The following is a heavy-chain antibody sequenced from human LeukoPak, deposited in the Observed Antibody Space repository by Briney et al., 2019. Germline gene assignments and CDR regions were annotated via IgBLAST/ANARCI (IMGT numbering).Heavy chain of an antibody. CDR2: ISGSGGST. D-gene: IGHD6-13*01. V-gene: IGHV3-23*01. CDR3: AKESVRYSSSGEGQK. J-gene: IGHJ4*02. Sequence: PGGSLRLSCAASVFTFSSYAMSGVRQAPGEGLEGVSAISGSGGSTYYADSVKGRFTISRDNSKNTLYLQMNSLRAEDTAVYYCAKESVRYSSSGEGQKWGQGTLVTVSS. CDR1: VFTFSSYA.